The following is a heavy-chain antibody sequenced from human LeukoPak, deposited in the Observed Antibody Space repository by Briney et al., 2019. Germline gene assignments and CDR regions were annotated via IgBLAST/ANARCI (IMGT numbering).Heavy chain of an antibody. D-gene: IGHD5-18*01. CDR3: ARGVVDTAMVNSRGYFDY. J-gene: IGHJ4*02. CDR2: INHSGST. CDR1: GGSFSGYY. Sequence: SETLSLTCAVYGGSFSGYYWSWIRQPPGKGLEWIGEINHSGSTNYNPSLKSRVTISVDTSKNQFSLKLSSVTAADTAVYYCARGVVDTAMVNSRGYFDYWGQGTLVTVSS. V-gene: IGHV4-34*01.